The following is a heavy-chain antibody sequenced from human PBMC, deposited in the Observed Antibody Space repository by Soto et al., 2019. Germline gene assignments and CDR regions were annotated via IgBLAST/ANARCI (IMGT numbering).Heavy chain of an antibody. CDR3: VRANHYDSSGSLDAFDI. V-gene: IGHV1-2*02. CDR2: INPETGGT. D-gene: IGHD3-22*01. CDR1: GYIFTDFY. J-gene: IGHJ3*02. Sequence: ASVKVSCKASGYIFTDFYMHWVRQAPGQGPEWLGWINPETGGTNYAQRFQDRVTMTRDRSIGTAYMELSRLRSDDTAVYYCVRANHYDSSGSLDAFDIWGQGTMVTVSS.